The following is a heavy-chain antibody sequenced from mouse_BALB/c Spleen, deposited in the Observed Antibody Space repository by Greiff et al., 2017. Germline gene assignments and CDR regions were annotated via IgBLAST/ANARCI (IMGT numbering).Heavy chain of an antibody. V-gene: IGHV1-61*01. CDR2: IYPSDSET. Sequence: QVQLQQPGAELVRPGASVKLSCKASGYSFTSYWMNWVKQRPGQGLEWIGMIYPSDSETRLNQKFKDKATLTVDKSSSTAYMQLSSLTSEDSAVYYCARPHLDYWGQGTTLTVSS. J-gene: IGHJ2*01. CDR1: GYSFTSYW. CDR3: ARPHLDY.